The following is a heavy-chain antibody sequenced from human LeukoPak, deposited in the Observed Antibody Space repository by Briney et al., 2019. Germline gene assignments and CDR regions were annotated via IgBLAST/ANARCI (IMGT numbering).Heavy chain of an antibody. V-gene: IGHV4-61*08. J-gene: IGHJ4*02. Sequence: PSQTLSLTCTVSGGSISSGGYYWSWIRQHPGKGLEWIGYIYYSGSTNYNPSLKSRVTISVDTSKNQFSLKLSSVTAADTAVYYCARHRDYSHPTYFDYWGQGTLVTVSS. CDR2: IYYSGST. CDR3: ARHRDYSHPTYFDY. CDR1: GGSISSGGYY. D-gene: IGHD4-11*01.